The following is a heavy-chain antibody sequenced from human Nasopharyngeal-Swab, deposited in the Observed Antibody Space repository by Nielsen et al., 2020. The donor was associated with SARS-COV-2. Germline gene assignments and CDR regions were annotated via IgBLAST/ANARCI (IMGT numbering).Heavy chain of an antibody. V-gene: IGHV4-39*01. CDR1: GGSISSSSYY. D-gene: IGHD2-15*01. CDR2: IYYSGST. J-gene: IGHJ3*02. Sequence: SETLSLTCTVPGGSISSSSYYWGWIRQPPGKWLEWIGSIYYSGSTYYNPSLKSRVTVSVDTSKNQFSLKLNSVTAADTAMYYCARQWYCSGGSCYPPGAFDIWGQGTMVTVSS. CDR3: ARQWYCSGGSCYPPGAFDI.